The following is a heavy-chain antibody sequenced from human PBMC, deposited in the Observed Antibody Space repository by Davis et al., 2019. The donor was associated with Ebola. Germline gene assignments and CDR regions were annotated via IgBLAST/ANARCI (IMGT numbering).Heavy chain of an antibody. CDR2: IRSKANSYAT. CDR1: GFTFSGSA. Sequence: GSLRLSCAASGFTFSGSAMHWVRQASGKGLEWVGRIRSKANSYATAYAASVKGRFTISRDDSKNTAYLQMNSLKTEDTAVYYCTTTYYYDSSGTLVADYWGQGTLVTVSS. D-gene: IGHD3-22*01. CDR3: TTTYYYDSSGTLVADY. J-gene: IGHJ4*02. V-gene: IGHV3-73*01.